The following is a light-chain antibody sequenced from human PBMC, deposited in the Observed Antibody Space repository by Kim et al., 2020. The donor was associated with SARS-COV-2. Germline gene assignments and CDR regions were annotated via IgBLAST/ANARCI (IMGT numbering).Light chain of an antibody. CDR2: GAS. Sequence: SPGEGATRACRATQSVIEEYLAWYGQKPGQAAGRLIDGASRRATGSADRVGGSGSGTDFAVTISGLDPEEFAVYCGQQYGSAPWTCGQGSRVDIK. J-gene: IGKJ1*01. CDR1: QSVIEEY. CDR3: QQYGSAPWT. V-gene: IGKV3-20*01.